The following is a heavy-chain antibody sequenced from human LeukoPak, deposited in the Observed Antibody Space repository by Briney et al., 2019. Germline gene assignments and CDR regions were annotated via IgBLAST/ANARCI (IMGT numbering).Heavy chain of an antibody. CDR2: IWYDGSNK. J-gene: IGHJ4*02. Sequence: PGGSLRLSCAASGFTFSSYGMHWVRQAPGKGLEWVAVIWYDGSNKYYADSVKGRFTISRDNSKNTLYLQMNSLRAEDTAVYYCARDWYSGRDTPDYWGQGTLVTVSS. D-gene: IGHD1-26*01. CDR1: GFTFSSYG. V-gene: IGHV3-33*01. CDR3: ARDWYSGRDTPDY.